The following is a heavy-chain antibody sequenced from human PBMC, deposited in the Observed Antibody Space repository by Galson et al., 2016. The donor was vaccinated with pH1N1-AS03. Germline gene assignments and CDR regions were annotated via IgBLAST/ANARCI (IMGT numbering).Heavy chain of an antibody. CDR3: ARDRHYDSSGRYFYESEH. CDR2: IHPIFGTP. J-gene: IGHJ4*02. CDR1: GGTFGNYA. D-gene: IGHD3-22*01. Sequence: SVKVSCKASGGTFGNYAISWMRQAPGQGLEWMGGIHPIFGTPNYAQKFQGRLTVTADDSTSAAYLELSSMPSEDTAIYYCARDRHYDSSGRYFYESEHWGQGTLVIVSS. V-gene: IGHV1-69*13.